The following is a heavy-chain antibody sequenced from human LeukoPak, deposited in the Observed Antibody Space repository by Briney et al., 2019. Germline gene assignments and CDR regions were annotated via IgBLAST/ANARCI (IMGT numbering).Heavy chain of an antibody. Sequence: GGSLRLSCATSGFTFRTYHMHWVRQAPGKGLEWVAVISYDGSNKYYADSVKGRFTISRDNSKNTLYLQMNSLRAEDTAVYYCARESGSYRYFDYWGQGTLVTVSS. CDR2: ISYDGSNK. CDR1: GFTFRTYH. CDR3: ARESGSYRYFDY. D-gene: IGHD1-26*01. J-gene: IGHJ4*02. V-gene: IGHV3-30*19.